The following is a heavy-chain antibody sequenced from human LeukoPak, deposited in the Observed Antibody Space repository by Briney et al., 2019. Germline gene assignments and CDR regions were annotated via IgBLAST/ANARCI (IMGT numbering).Heavy chain of an antibody. CDR2: ISYDGSNK. CDR3: AKDGSSSWYGPYYYYGMDV. J-gene: IGHJ6*02. D-gene: IGHD6-13*01. Sequence: GGSLRLSCAASGFTFSSYGMHWVRQAPGKGLEWVAVISYDGSNKYYADSVKGRFTISRDNSKNTLYLQMNSLRAEDTAVHYCAKDGSSSWYGPYYYYGMDVWGQGTTVTVSS. V-gene: IGHV3-30*18. CDR1: GFTFSSYG.